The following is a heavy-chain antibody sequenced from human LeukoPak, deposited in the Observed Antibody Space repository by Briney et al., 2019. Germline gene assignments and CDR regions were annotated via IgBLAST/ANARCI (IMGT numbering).Heavy chain of an antibody. J-gene: IGHJ4*02. CDR1: GYSFSICD. CDR3: AKVRDYDSSGYSDY. CDR2: MNPNSGNT. V-gene: IGHV1-8*01. Sequence: ASVKVSCKASGYSFSICDINWVRQAAGQGLEWMGWMNPNSGNTGYAQKFQGRGTMTRDTSISTAYMELSSLRSEDTAVYYCAKVRDYDSSGYSDYWGQGNLVTVSS. D-gene: IGHD3-22*01.